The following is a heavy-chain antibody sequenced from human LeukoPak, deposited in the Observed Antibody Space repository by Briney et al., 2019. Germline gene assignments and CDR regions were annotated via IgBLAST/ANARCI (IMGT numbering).Heavy chain of an antibody. CDR1: GGTFSSYA. CDR3: ARAKNYYDSSGYYYEFWYFDY. CDR2: IIPIFGTA. J-gene: IGHJ4*02. V-gene: IGHV1-69*01. Sequence: SVNVSCKASGGTFSSYAISWVRQAPGQGLEWMGGIIPIFGTANYPQKFQGRVTITADESTSTAYMELSSLRSDDTAVYYCARAKNYYDSSGYYYEFWYFDYWGQGTLVTVSS. D-gene: IGHD3-22*01.